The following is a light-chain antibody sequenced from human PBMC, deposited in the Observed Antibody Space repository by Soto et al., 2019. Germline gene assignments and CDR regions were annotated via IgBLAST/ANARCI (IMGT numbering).Light chain of an antibody. J-gene: IGKJ3*01. V-gene: IGKV3-20*01. Sequence: EIVLTQFPGTLSLSPGERATLSCRASQSLHSNFLVWYQQKPDQAPRLLISSASRRATGIPDRFSGSGSGIDFTLTISRLDPEDFAVYYCHQSGISPLTFGPGTRVDVK. CDR1: QSLHSNF. CDR2: SAS. CDR3: HQSGISPLT.